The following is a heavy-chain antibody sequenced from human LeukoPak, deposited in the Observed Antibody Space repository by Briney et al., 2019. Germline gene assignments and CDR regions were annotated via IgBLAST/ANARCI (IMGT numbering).Heavy chain of an antibody. J-gene: IGHJ4*02. D-gene: IGHD3-9*01. CDR3: ARDLRYFDWLLSFDDY. V-gene: IGHV4-39*07. CDR1: GGSISSSSYY. Sequence: SETLSLTCTVSGGSISSSSYYWGWIRQPPGKGLEWIVSIYYSGSTYYNPSLKSRVTISVDTAKNQFSLKLSSATAADTAVYYCARDLRYFDWLLSFDDYWGQGTLVTVSS. CDR2: IYYSGST.